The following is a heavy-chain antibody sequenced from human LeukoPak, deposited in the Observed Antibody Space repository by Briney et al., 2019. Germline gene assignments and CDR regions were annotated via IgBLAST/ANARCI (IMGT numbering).Heavy chain of an antibody. CDR1: GFTFSDYY. CDR2: ISSSSSYT. Sequence: GGSLRLSCAASGFTFSDYYMSWIRQAPGKGLEWVSYISSSSSYTNYADSVKGRFTISRDNAKNSLYLQMNSLRAEDTAVYYCAREKSSHCSGGSCYLSRFGPWGQGTLVTVSS. CDR3: AREKSSHCSGGSCYLSRFGP. J-gene: IGHJ5*02. D-gene: IGHD2-15*01. V-gene: IGHV3-11*06.